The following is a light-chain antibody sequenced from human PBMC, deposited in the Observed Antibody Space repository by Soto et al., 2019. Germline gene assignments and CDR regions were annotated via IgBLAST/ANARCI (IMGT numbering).Light chain of an antibody. J-gene: IGLJ1*01. Sequence: QSALTQPRSVSVSPGQSVIISCSGTSNDVGAYNYVSWYQQHPGKAPKLVIYDVSKRPSGVPARFSGPKSGNTASLTISGLQAEDEADYFCCSYAVRDTFFVFGTGTEVTVL. CDR3: CSYAVRDTFFV. V-gene: IGLV2-11*01. CDR1: SNDVGAYNY. CDR2: DVS.